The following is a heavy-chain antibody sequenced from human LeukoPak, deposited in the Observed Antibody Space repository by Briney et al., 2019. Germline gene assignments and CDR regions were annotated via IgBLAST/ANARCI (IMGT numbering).Heavy chain of an antibody. D-gene: IGHD6-13*01. J-gene: IGHJ4*02. Sequence: GGSLRLSCSASGFIISNYAMHWVRQAPGKGLEYVSAISANGGSTYYADSVKGRFTISRDNSKNTLCLQMSSLRAEDTAIYHCVKDLYRGDTSSWYYFDYWGQGTLVTVSS. CDR1: GFIISNYA. CDR3: VKDLYRGDTSSWYYFDY. V-gene: IGHV3-64D*06. CDR2: ISANGGST.